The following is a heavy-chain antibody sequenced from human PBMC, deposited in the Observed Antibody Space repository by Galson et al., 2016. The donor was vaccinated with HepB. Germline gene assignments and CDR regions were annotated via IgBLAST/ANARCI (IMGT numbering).Heavy chain of an antibody. D-gene: IGHD6-19*01. CDR2: ISSSGRPI. Sequence: SLRLSCAASGFTFSRYEMNWVRQAPGKGLEWVSYISSSGRPINYADSVKGRFPVSRDNAKNSLYLQMNNLRGEDTAVYYCARMIPLYSSGRYVRGDGWFDPWGQGTLVTVSS. CDR3: ARMIPLYSSGRYVRGDGWFDP. J-gene: IGHJ5*02. CDR1: GFTFSRYE. V-gene: IGHV3-48*03.